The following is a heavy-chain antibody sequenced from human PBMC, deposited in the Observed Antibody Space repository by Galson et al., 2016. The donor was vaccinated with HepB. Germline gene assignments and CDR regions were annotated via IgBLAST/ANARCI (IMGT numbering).Heavy chain of an antibody. CDR1: GYTFTTYG. Sequence: SVKVSCKASGYTFTTYGISWVRQAPRQGLEWMGWISPNNGNTHYVKKLQGRVTMTTDASTSTGYMELRSLRSDDTAIYYCARGPWGGIVNEYWGQGTLVTVSS. V-gene: IGHV1-18*01. CDR3: ARGPWGGIVNEY. J-gene: IGHJ4*02. D-gene: IGHD3-16*01. CDR2: ISPNNGNT.